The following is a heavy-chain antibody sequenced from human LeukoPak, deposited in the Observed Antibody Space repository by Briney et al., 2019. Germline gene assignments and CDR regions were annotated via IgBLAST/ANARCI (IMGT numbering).Heavy chain of an antibody. D-gene: IGHD6-19*01. CDR2: MNPNSGNT. J-gene: IGHJ4*02. CDR3: ARGHLCSSGWSDCGNFDY. V-gene: IGHV1-8*01. CDR1: GYTFTSYD. Sequence: GASVKVSCKASGYTFTSYDINWVRQAPGQGLEWMGWMNPNSGNTGYAQKFQGRVTMTRNTSISTAYMGLSSLRSEDTAVYYCARGHLCSSGWSDCGNFDYWGQGTLVTVSS.